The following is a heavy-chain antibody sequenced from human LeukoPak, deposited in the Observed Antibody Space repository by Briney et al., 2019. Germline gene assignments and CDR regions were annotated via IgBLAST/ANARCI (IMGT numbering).Heavy chain of an antibody. V-gene: IGHV1-69*13. CDR3: ARTLPTYCSGGSCYLDFQH. CDR2: IIPIFGTA. D-gene: IGHD2-15*01. Sequence: SVKVSCKASGGTFSSYAISWVRQAPGQGLEWMGGIIPIFGTANYAQKFQGRVTFTADESTGTAYMELSSLRSEDTAVYYCARTLPTYCSGGSCYLDFQHWGQGTLVTVSS. CDR1: GGTFSSYA. J-gene: IGHJ1*01.